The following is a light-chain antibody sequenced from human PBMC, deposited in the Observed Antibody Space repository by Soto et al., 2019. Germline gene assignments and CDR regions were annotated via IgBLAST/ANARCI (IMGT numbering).Light chain of an antibody. CDR1: SSNIGSNY. V-gene: IGLV1-47*01. Sequence: QSVLTQPPSASGTPGQRVTISCSGSSSNIGSNYVYWYQQLPGTAPKLLIYRNNQWPSGVPDRFSGSKSGTSASLAISGLRSEDEADYYCAAWDDSLSKVFGTGTKLTVL. CDR2: RNN. J-gene: IGLJ1*01. CDR3: AAWDDSLSKV.